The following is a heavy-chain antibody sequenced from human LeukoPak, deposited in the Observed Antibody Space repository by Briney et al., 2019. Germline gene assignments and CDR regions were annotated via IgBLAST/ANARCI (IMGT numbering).Heavy chain of an antibody. J-gene: IGHJ4*02. V-gene: IGHV3-21*01. CDR3: ARAPRYSGVVDY. Sequence: GGSLRLSCAASGFTLSFYTMSWVRQAPGKGLEWVSSIGTSSTYIYYSDSLKGRFTISRDNAKNSLYLQMNSLRAEDTAVYYCARAPRYSGVVDYWGQGTLVTVSS. D-gene: IGHD1-26*01. CDR1: GFTLSFYT. CDR2: IGTSSTYI.